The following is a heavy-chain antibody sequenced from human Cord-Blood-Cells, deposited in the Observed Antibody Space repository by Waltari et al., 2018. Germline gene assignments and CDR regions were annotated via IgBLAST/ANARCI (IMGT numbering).Heavy chain of an antibody. J-gene: IGHJ4*02. CDR1: GFSFSSYA. D-gene: IGHD5-18*01. Sequence: EVQLLESGGGLVQPGGSLRLSCAAAGFSFSSYAMSWFRQAPGKGLEWVSAISGSGGSTYYADYVKGRFTISRDNSKNTLYMQMNSLGAEDTAVYYCAKGGRYSYGYNSYFDYWGQGTLVTVSS. CDR3: AKGGRYSYGYNSYFDY. V-gene: IGHV3-23*01. CDR2: ISGSGGST.